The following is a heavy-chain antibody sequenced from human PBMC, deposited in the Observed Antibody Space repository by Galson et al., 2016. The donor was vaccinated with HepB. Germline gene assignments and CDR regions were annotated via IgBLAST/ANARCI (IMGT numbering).Heavy chain of an antibody. CDR2: ISWNSDSI. V-gene: IGHV3-9*01. CDR1: GFNFDDYA. J-gene: IGHJ4*02. Sequence: SLRLSCAASGFNFDDYAIHWVRQVPGKGLEWVSGISWNSDSIAYRASVKGRFHISRDNAKNPLYLQMNDLKPEDTALYYCAKESVRDFWSASEFDYWGQGTLVTVSS. D-gene: IGHD3-3*01. CDR3: AKESVRDFWSASEFDY.